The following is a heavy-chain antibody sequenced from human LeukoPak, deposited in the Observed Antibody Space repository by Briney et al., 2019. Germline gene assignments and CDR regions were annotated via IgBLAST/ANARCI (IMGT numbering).Heavy chain of an antibody. CDR3: AKGQLSRWYSRCAFDI. V-gene: IGHV3-9*03. CDR2: ISWNSGSI. J-gene: IGHJ3*02. D-gene: IGHD6-19*01. CDR1: GFTFAEDA. Sequence: GRSLRLSCAASGFTFAEDAMHWVRHAPGKGLEWVSGISWNSGSIVYAESVKGRFTISRENAKNSLCLQMDSLRAEDMGLYYCAKGQLSRWYSRCAFDIWGQGTMVTVSS.